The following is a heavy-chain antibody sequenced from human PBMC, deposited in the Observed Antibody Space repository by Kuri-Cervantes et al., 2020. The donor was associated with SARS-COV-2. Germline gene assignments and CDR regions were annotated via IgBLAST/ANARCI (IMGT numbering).Heavy chain of an antibody. CDR3: AKADWANYYYYYGMDV. J-gene: IGHJ6*02. Sequence: GGSLRLSCAASGFTFSSYAMSWVRQAPGKGLEWVSAISGSGGSTYYADSVKGRFTIPRDNSKNTLYLQMNSLRAEDTAVYYCAKADWANYYYYYGMDVWGQGTTVTDSS. CDR2: ISGSGGST. D-gene: IGHD3-9*01. V-gene: IGHV3-23*01. CDR1: GFTFSSYA.